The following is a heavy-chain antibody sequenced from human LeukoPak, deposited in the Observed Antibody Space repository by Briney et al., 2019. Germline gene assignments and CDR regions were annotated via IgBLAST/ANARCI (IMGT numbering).Heavy chain of an antibody. CDR3: ARGVPEYYYGSSDYHYRWFDS. V-gene: IGHV3-21*01. Sequence: GGSLRLSCAASGFTFSSYSLNWVRQAPGKGLEWVSSISSTSNYRYYADSVKGRFTISRDNAKNSVYLQMNSLRAEDTAVYYCARGVPEYYYGSSDYHYRWFDSWGQGTLVTVSS. CDR1: GFTFSSYS. D-gene: IGHD3-22*01. CDR2: ISSTSNYR. J-gene: IGHJ5*01.